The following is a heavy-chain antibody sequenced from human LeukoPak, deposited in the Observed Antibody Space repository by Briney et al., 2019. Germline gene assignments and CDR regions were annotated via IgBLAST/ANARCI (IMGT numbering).Heavy chain of an antibody. V-gene: IGHV3-30*02. CDR2: IRYDGSNK. J-gene: IGHJ4*02. D-gene: IGHD6-13*01. CDR3: AKDGAAAGTVDYYFDY. Sequence: PGGSLRLSCAASGFTFSSYGMHWVRQAPGKGLEWVAFIRYDGSNKYYADSVKGRFTISRDNSKNTLYLQMNSLRAEDTAVYYCAKDGAAAGTVDYYFDYWGQGTLVTVSS. CDR1: GFTFSSYG.